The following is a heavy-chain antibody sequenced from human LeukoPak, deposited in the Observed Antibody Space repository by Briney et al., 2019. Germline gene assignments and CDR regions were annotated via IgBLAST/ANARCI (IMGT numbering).Heavy chain of an antibody. CDR1: GFTFSSYG. V-gene: IGHV3-23*01. CDR2: ISGSRGPT. Sequence: GGSLRLSCAASGFTFSSYGMSWVRQAPGKGLEWVSAISGSRGPTYYADSVKGRFTISRDNSKNTLYLQMNRLRAEDTAVYYCTKDAYLGSNWLDPWGQGTLVTVSS. J-gene: IGHJ5*02. CDR3: TKDAYLGSNWLDP. D-gene: IGHD2/OR15-2a*01.